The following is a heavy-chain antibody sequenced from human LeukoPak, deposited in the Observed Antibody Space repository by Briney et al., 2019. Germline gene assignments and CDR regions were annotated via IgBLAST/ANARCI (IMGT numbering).Heavy chain of an antibody. CDR1: GFTFSTYW. CDR2: INTDGSST. Sequence: GGSLRLSCAASGFTFSTYWMHWVRHAPGKGLVWVSRINTDGSSTTYADSVKGRFTSSRDNAKNTLYLQMNSLRAEDTAVYYCASAHNDYSDYDFGYWGQGTLVTVSS. J-gene: IGHJ4*02. V-gene: IGHV3-74*01. D-gene: IGHD4-11*01. CDR3: ASAHNDYSDYDFGY.